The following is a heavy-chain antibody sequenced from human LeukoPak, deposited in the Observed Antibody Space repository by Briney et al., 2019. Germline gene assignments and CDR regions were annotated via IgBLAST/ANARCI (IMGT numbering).Heavy chain of an antibody. CDR3: ARDLNPLWYFDL. CDR2: IKQDGSRK. D-gene: IGHD1-14*01. CDR1: GFTFSSYW. V-gene: IGHV3-7*01. Sequence: PGGSLRLSCAAAGFTFSSYWMSWVRQAAGKGVEWEANIKQDGSRKYSVDSVTGRFTISRDNAKNSLYLQMNSLRAEDTAVYYCARDLNPLWYFDLWGRGTLVTVSS. J-gene: IGHJ2*01.